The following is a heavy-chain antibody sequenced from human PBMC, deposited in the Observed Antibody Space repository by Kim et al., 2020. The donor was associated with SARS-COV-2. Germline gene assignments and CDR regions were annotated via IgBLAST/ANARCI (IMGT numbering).Heavy chain of an antibody. D-gene: IGHD3-10*01. Sequence: GGSLRLSCAASGFTFSSYAMHWVRQAPGKGLEWVAVISYDGSNKYYADSVKGRFTISRDNSKNTLYLQMNSLRAEDTAVYYCAREWKRLGELKEYGMDVWGQGTTVTVSS. J-gene: IGHJ6*02. CDR1: GFTFSSYA. V-gene: IGHV3-30*04. CDR3: AREWKRLGELKEYGMDV. CDR2: ISYDGSNK.